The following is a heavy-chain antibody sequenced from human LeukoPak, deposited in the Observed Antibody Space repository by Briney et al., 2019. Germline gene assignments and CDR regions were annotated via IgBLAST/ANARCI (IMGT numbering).Heavy chain of an antibody. CDR1: GFTFGDYA. D-gene: IGHD2-2*01. Sequence: GGSLRLSCAASGFTFGDYAMHWVRHTPRKGLEWVSGIDWNSSNMVYADSVKGRFTISRDNAKNSLYLQMSSLRAEDMALYYCAKDRSSTLDDAFDFWGQGTMVTVSS. CDR3: AKDRSSTLDDAFDF. CDR2: IDWNSSNM. V-gene: IGHV3-9*03. J-gene: IGHJ3*01.